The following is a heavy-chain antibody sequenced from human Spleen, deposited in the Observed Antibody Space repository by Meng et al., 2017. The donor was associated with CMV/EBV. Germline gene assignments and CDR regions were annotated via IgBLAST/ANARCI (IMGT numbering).Heavy chain of an antibody. CDR1: EYSITNYG. J-gene: IGHJ4*02. CDR2: IYPGETET. V-gene: IGHV5-51*01. D-gene: IGHD2-15*01. CDR3: ARQGGVAPLDY. Sequence: GKGSEYSITNYGIAWVRQRTGKGLEGMGIIYPGETETRYSTSFQGQVTISADKPISTAYLQWSSLTASDTAMYYCARQGGVAPLDYWGQGTLVTVSS.